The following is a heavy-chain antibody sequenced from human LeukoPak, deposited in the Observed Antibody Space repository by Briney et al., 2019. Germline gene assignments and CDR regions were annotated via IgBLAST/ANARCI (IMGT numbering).Heavy chain of an antibody. CDR2: IYSGGST. D-gene: IGHD3-22*01. J-gene: IGHJ5*02. CDR1: GFTVSSNY. Sequence: GGSLRLSCAASGFTVSSNYMSWVRQAPGKGLEWVSVIYSGGSTYYADSMKGRFTISRDNSKNTLYLQMNSLRAEDTAVYYCARGFDYYDSSGREGNWFDPWGQGTLVTVSS. V-gene: IGHV3-66*01. CDR3: ARGFDYYDSSGREGNWFDP.